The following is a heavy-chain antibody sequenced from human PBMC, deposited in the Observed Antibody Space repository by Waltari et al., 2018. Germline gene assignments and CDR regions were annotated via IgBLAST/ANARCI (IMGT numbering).Heavy chain of an antibody. V-gene: IGHV3-23*01. CDR3: AKDTDCGGDCSWYYFDY. J-gene: IGHJ4*02. CDR1: GFTFTSYV. D-gene: IGHD2-21*02. CDR2: IRGSGDST. Sequence: EVQLLESGGGLVQPGGSLRLSCAASGFTFTSYVFSWFRQAPGKGLEWVSAIRGSGDSTYYADSVKGRCSISRDNSKNTLYLQINNLRAEDTAVYYCAKDTDCGGDCSWYYFDYWGQGTLVTVSS.